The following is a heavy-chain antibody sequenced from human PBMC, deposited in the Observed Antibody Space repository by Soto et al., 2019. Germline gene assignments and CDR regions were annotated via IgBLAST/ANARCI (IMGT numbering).Heavy chain of an antibody. D-gene: IGHD6-13*01. CDR1: GFTFSNAW. J-gene: IGHJ4*02. CDR3: TTDPPPSHSRSWNFDY. V-gene: IGHV3-15*07. CDR2: IKSKTDGGTT. Sequence: EVQLVESGGGLVKPGGSLRLSCAASGFTFSNAWMNWVRQAPGKGLEWVGRIKSKTDGGTTDYAAPVNGRFTISRDESKNTLYLQMHSVKTEDTAVYYCTTDPPPSHSRSWNFDYWGQGTLVTVSS.